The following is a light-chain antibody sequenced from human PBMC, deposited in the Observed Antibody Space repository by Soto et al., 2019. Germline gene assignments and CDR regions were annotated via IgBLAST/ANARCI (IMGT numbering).Light chain of an antibody. V-gene: IGLV2-14*01. CDR3: SSYTTTSTVV. CDR1: SSDIGGHKN. J-gene: IGLJ2*01. Sequence: QLVLTQPASVSGSPGQSITVSCTGTSSDIGGHKNVSWYQQHPGKVPKLIIYEVSNRPSGVSNRFSGSKSGNTASLTVSGLQAEDEADYYCSSYTTTSTVVFGGGTKVTVL. CDR2: EVS.